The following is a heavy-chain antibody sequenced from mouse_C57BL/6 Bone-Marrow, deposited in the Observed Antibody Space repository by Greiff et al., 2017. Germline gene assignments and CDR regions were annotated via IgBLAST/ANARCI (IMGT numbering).Heavy chain of an antibody. CDR2: ISNLPYSI. CDR3: ARWSYSIGFAY. CDR1: GFTFSDYG. Sequence: DVKLVESGGGLVQPGGSLKLSCAASGFTFSDYGMAWVRQAQRKGPVWVAFISNLPYSIYYADTVRGRFTISRENAKNTLYLEMGSLRSEDTARYYCARWSYSIGFAYWGQGTLVTVSA. D-gene: IGHD2-10*01. J-gene: IGHJ3*01. V-gene: IGHV5-15*01.